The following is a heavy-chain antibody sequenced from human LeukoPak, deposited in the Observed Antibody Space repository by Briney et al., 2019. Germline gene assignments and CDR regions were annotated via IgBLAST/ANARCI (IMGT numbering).Heavy chain of an antibody. Sequence: ASVKVSCKASGYTFTVYYMHWVRQAPGQGLEWMGWINPNSGGTNYAQKFQGRVTMTRDTSISTAYMELSRLSSDDTAVYFCAREGYRYGPLGYWGQGTLVTVSS. CDR2: INPNSGGT. CDR3: AREGYRYGPLGY. CDR1: GYTFTVYY. J-gene: IGHJ4*02. D-gene: IGHD5-18*01. V-gene: IGHV1-2*02.